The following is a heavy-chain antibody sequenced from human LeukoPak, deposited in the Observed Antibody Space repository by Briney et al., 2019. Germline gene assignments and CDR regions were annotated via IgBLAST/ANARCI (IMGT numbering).Heavy chain of an antibody. J-gene: IGHJ6*04. CDR3: ATSLLPDV. V-gene: IGHV1-18*01. CDR1: GYTFTSYG. CDR2: ISAYNGNT. Sequence: ASVKVSCKASGYTFTSYGISLVRQARGQGLEWMGWISAYNGNTNYAQKLQGGVTMTTDTSTSTAYMELTSLRSDDTAVYYRATSLLPDVWGKGTTVTVSS.